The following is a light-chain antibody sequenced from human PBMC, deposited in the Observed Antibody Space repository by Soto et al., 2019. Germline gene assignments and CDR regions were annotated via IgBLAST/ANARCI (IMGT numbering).Light chain of an antibody. Sequence: DVVMTQSPLSLPFTLGQPSSISCRSNQSLVHSDGIAYFSWFQQRPGRSPRRLIYKVSNRDSGVPARFSGSGSGTDFALKISRVEAEDVGVYYCMQAAHWPWTFGQGTKVDI. CDR2: KVS. V-gene: IGKV2-30*02. J-gene: IGKJ1*01. CDR1: QSLVHSDGIAY. CDR3: MQAAHWPWT.